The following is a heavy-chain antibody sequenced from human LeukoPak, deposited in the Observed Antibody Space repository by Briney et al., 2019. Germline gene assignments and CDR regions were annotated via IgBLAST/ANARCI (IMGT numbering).Heavy chain of an antibody. CDR1: GFTFSSYG. D-gene: IGHD2-15*01. V-gene: IGHV3-NL1*01. CDR3: ASSHRSYYYMDV. J-gene: IGHJ6*03. Sequence: GGSLRLSCAASGFTFSSYGMHWVRQAPGKGLEWVSVIYSGGSTYYADSVKGRFTISRDNSKNTLYLQMNSLRAEDTAVYYCASSHRSYYYMDVWGKGTTVTVSS. CDR2: IYSGGST.